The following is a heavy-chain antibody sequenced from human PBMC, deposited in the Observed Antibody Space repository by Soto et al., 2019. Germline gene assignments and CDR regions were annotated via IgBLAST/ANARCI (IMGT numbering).Heavy chain of an antibody. CDR2: ISKDGSDK. Sequence: QVRLVESGGGVVQPGRSLRLSCAASGVTFNRCGMHWVRQAPGKGLEWVTFISKDGSDKGYADSVRGRSTISRDNSKNTLYLQMDSLRADDTAVYFCAKDRSSSWTFDYWGQGTLVTVSS. D-gene: IGHD6-13*01. CDR1: GVTFNRCG. CDR3: AKDRSSSWTFDY. J-gene: IGHJ4*02. V-gene: IGHV3-30*18.